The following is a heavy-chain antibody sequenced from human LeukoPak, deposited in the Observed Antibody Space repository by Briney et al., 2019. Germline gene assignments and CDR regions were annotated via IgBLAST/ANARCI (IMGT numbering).Heavy chain of an antibody. CDR3: ARHHDTQGIALPYYYYGMDV. CDR2: IYYGGST. J-gene: IGHJ6*02. V-gene: IGHV4-59*08. CDR1: GGSISSYY. Sequence: SETLSLTCTVSGGSISSYYWSWIRQPPGKGLEWIGYIYYGGSTNYNPSLKSRVTISVDTSKNQFSLKLSSVTAADTAVYYCARHHDTQGIALPYYYYGMDVWGQGTTVTVSS. D-gene: IGHD6-13*01.